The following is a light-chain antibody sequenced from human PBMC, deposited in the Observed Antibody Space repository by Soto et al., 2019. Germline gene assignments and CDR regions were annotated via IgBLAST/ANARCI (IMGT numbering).Light chain of an antibody. J-gene: IGKJ1*01. V-gene: IGKV3-11*01. CDR3: QQRSNWPRT. Sequence: EIVLTQSPATLSLSPEEIATRSCSARQSVGSYVVWSRQLPGQAPTFFLFDASDGPTRTPARFSGSGPGTEFTLTIRRREPEDFAVYYCQQRSNWPRTFGQGTKVDI. CDR2: DAS. CDR1: QSVGSY.